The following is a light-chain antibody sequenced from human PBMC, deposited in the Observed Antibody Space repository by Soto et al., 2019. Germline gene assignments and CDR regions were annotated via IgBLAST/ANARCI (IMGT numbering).Light chain of an antibody. CDR3: KDYNNVPHT. V-gene: IGKV1-27*01. J-gene: IGKJ3*01. Sequence: DIQMTPSPSSLSASVGDRVTITCRASQGISKSLAWYQQMPGKVPKLLIYAASTLQSGVSSRFSGSGSGTDFTLTVSGVQPEDVATYYCKDYNNVPHTFRPGTKMDIK. CDR1: QGISKS. CDR2: AAS.